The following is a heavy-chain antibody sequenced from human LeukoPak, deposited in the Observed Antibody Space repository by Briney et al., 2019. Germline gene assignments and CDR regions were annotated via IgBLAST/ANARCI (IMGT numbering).Heavy chain of an antibody. CDR3: ARWGLTAGPYGYNSQY. Sequence: ASVKVSCKASGYTFTSYVIHWVRQAPGQGLEWMGWINPKSGGTNYAQKFQGRVTMTRDTSISTAHMELSRLRSDDTAVYYCARWGLTAGPYGYNSQYWGQGTLVTVSS. CDR1: GYTFTSYV. J-gene: IGHJ4*02. CDR2: INPKSGGT. V-gene: IGHV1-2*02. D-gene: IGHD5-24*01.